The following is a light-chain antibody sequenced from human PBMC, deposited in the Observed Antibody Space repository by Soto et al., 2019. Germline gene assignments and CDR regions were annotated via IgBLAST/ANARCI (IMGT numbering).Light chain of an antibody. V-gene: IGKV1-5*01. CDR2: DAS. CDR3: QQYETFSGT. CDR1: QNVENY. J-gene: IGKJ1*01. Sequence: DIQMTQSPSTLSASVGDRVTITCRASQNVENYLAWYQQKPGKAPKLLIYDASSLESGVPSRFSGSGSGTKFTLTIASLQPDDFATYYCQQYETFSGTFGPGTKVDIK.